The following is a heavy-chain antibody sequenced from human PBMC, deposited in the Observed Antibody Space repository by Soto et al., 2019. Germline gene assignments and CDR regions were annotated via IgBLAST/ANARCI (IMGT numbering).Heavy chain of an antibody. Sequence: SETLSLTCSVSGGSVSSGSYYWSWIRQPPGKGLEWIGYIYYSGSTKYNPSLKSRVTISVDTSKNQFSLKLSSVTAADTAVYYCARAGLGDGSDYWGQGTLVTVSS. J-gene: IGHJ4*02. D-gene: IGHD1-26*01. CDR3: ARAGLGDGSDY. CDR2: IYYSGST. V-gene: IGHV4-61*01. CDR1: GGSVSSGSYY.